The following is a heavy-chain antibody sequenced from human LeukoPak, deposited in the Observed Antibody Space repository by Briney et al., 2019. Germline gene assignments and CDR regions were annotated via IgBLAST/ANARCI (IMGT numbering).Heavy chain of an antibody. J-gene: IGHJ4*02. Sequence: GSLRLSCAASGFTFSDYYMSWIRQAPGKGLEWIGYIYYSGSTNYNPSLKSRVTISVDTSKNQFSLKLSSVTAADTAVYYCASLSSGWYLGDYFDYWGQGTLVTVSS. V-gene: IGHV4-59*12. D-gene: IGHD6-19*01. CDR1: GFTFSDYY. CDR3: ASLSSGWYLGDYFDY. CDR2: IYYSGST.